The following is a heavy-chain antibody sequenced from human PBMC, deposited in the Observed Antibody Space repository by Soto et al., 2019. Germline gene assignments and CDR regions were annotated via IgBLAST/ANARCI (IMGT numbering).Heavy chain of an antibody. CDR3: ARDGDATLPYGMDV. Sequence: GESLKISCAASGFTFSSYSMNWVRQAPGKGLEWVSYISSSSSTIYYADSVKGRFTISRDNAKNSLYLQMNSLRDEDTAVYYCARDGDATLPYGMDVWGQGTTVTVSS. V-gene: IGHV3-48*02. J-gene: IGHJ6*02. CDR2: ISSSSSTI. CDR1: GFTFSSYS. D-gene: IGHD7-27*01.